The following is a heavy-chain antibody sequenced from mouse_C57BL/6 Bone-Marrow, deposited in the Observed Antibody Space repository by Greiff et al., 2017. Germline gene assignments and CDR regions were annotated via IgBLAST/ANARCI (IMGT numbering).Heavy chain of an antibody. Sequence: QVQLKESGPGLVAPSQCLSITCTVSGFSLPSYGVDWVGQPPGKGLEWLGVIWGGGSTNYNPPPMSRLRLSKDNPKSQVFLKMNSLPTEYAATYYCARHRGGYYWCCDVWGPGTTVTVSA. V-gene: IGHV2-9*01. CDR1: GFSLPSYG. CDR3: ARHRGGYYWCCDV. J-gene: IGHJ1*01. CDR2: IWGGGST. D-gene: IGHD2-2*01.